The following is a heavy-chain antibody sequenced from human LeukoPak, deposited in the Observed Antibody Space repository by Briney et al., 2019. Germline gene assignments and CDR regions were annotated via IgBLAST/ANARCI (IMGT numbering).Heavy chain of an antibody. Sequence: GGSLRLSCEASGLTFSRDWMGWVRQAPGKGLEWVANIRQDGGETYYGDSVKGRFIISRDNAKNSLFLQMNRLRAEDTAVYYCARGTSRTSYYMDVWGKGTTVTVSS. V-gene: IGHV3-7*01. CDR3: ARGTSRTSYYMDV. J-gene: IGHJ6*03. CDR2: IRQDGGET. D-gene: IGHD1-7*01. CDR1: GLTFSRDW.